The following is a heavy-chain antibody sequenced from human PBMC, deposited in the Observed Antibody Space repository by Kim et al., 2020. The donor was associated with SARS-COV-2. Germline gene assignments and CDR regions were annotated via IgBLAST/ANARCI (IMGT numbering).Heavy chain of an antibody. Sequence: ASVKVSCKASGYTFTSYAMNSVRQAPGQGLEWMGWINTNTGNPTYAQGFPGRFVFSLDTSVSTAYLQISSLKAEDTAVYYCARGGTYYYDSSGYLGFCWFDPWGQGTLVTVSS. V-gene: IGHV7-4-1*02. CDR3: ARGGTYYYDSSGYLGFCWFDP. D-gene: IGHD3-22*01. CDR1: GYTFTSYA. J-gene: IGHJ5*02. CDR2: INTNTGNP.